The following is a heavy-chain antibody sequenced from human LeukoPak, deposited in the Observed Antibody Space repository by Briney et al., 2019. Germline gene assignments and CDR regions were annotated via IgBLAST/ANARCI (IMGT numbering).Heavy chain of an antibody. CDR1: GGSISSSNYY. D-gene: IGHD3-16*01. Sequence: SETLSLTCTVSGGSISSSNYYWGWIRQPPGKGLEWIGYIFNSGSTYYNPSLKSRVTILVDTSKNQFSLKLSSVTAADTAVYYCAKDSGSWAVFDYWGQGTLVTVSS. CDR3: AKDSGSWAVFDY. J-gene: IGHJ4*02. CDR2: IFNSGST. V-gene: IGHV4-39*07.